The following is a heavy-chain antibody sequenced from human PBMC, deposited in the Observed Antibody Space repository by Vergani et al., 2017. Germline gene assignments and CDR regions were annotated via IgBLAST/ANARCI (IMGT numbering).Heavy chain of an antibody. Sequence: QVQLQESGPGLVKPSETLSLTCTVSGYSISSGYYWGWIRQPQGQGLEWIGSIYHSGSTYYNPSLKSRVTISVDTSKNQFSLKLSSVTAADTAVYYCASRGYYDSSGYYSWGQGTLVTVSS. V-gene: IGHV4-38-2*02. CDR2: IYHSGST. CDR3: ASRGYYDSSGYYS. J-gene: IGHJ4*02. D-gene: IGHD3-22*01. CDR1: GYSISSGYY.